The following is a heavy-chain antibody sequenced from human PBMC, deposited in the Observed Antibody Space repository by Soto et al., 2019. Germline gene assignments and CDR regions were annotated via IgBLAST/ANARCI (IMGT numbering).Heavy chain of an antibody. CDR3: AKDLPRPHIVVVVAAIQQGND. V-gene: IGHV3-23*01. J-gene: IGHJ4*02. CDR1: GFTFSSYA. D-gene: IGHD2-15*01. CDR2: ISGSGGST. Sequence: GGSLRLSCAASGFTFSSYAMSWVRQAPGKGLEWVSAISGSGGSTYYADSVKGRFTISRDNSKNTLYLQMNSLRAEDTAVYYCAKDLPRPHIVVVVAAIQQGNDWGQGTLVTVSS.